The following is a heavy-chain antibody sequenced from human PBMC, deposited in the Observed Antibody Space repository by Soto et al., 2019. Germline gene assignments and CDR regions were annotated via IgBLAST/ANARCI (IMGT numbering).Heavy chain of an antibody. D-gene: IGHD4-17*01. CDR1: GYTFTNYG. Sequence: QVQLVQSEAEVKEPGASVKVSCKASGYTFTNYGISWVRQAPGQGLEWMGWISDYSGNTNYAKKFQGRVTMTTDTSTNTAYMELRSLRSDDTAVYYCARDMNAYGDYSGYWGQGTLVTVSS. J-gene: IGHJ4*02. CDR2: ISDYSGNT. CDR3: ARDMNAYGDYSGY. V-gene: IGHV1-18*01.